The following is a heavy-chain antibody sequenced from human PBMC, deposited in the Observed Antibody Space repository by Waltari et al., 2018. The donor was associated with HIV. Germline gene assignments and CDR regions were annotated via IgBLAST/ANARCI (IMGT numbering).Heavy chain of an antibody. CDR2: SNTDGIET. CDR1: GFNFRSYW. D-gene: IGHD2-2*01. V-gene: IGHV3-74*01. J-gene: IGHJ4*02. Sequence: DVRLEESGGNLVQPGGSLRLSCAVSGFNFRSYWMHWFRHVPGKGLVCVSHSNTDGIETSYIDSVKGRFIISRDTRNNALYLQMNSLKVEDTAMYYCTRDLSTYGHEFDFWGQGTLVTVAS. CDR3: TRDLSTYGHEFDF.